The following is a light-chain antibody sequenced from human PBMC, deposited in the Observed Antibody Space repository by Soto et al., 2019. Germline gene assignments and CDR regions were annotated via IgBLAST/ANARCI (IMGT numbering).Light chain of an antibody. V-gene: IGKV1-6*01. Sequence: AIQMTQSPSSLSASVGDRVTITCRASQDIRKDLAWYQQKPGQAPQILIYGASTLQSGVASRFSGSGSGTDFTLTISSLQPEDSAGYYCLQDYSYPFTFGQGTKLDIK. CDR2: GAS. J-gene: IGKJ2*01. CDR3: LQDYSYPFT. CDR1: QDIRKD.